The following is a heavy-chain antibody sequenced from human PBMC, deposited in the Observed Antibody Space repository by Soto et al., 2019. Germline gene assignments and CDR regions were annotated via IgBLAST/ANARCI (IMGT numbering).Heavy chain of an antibody. Sequence: GGSLRLSCAASGFTFSSYWMHWVRQAPGKGLVWVSRINSDGSSTSYADSVKGRFTISRDNAKNTLYLQMNSLRAEDTAVYYCARAYGITIFGVVIKDSWFDPWGQGTLVTVSS. CDR1: GFTFSSYW. V-gene: IGHV3-74*01. CDR2: INSDGSST. J-gene: IGHJ5*02. CDR3: ARAYGITIFGVVIKDSWFDP. D-gene: IGHD3-3*01.